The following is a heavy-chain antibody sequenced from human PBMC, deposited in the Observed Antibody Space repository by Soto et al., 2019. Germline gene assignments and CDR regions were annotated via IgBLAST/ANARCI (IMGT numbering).Heavy chain of an antibody. CDR1: GGTFGNTA. J-gene: IGHJ5*02. V-gene: IGHV1-69*12. CDR2: IVPMFGTA. CDR3: ARDGDPGYSFWSGPLGGGRFDP. D-gene: IGHD3-3*01. Sequence: QVQLVQSGAEVKEPGSSVNVSCKTSGGTFGNTAVTWVRQAPGQGLEWIGGIVPMFGTANYAQKFQGRVTITADESTSTAYMELSSLRSDDTAVYYCARDGDPGYSFWSGPLGGGRFDPWGQGTLVTLSS.